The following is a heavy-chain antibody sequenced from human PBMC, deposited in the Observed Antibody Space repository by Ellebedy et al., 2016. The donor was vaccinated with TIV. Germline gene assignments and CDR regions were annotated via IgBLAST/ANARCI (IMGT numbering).Heavy chain of an antibody. J-gene: IGHJ4*02. D-gene: IGHD3-10*01. CDR3: ASRGVAVQGADY. Sequence: AASVKVSCKASGGTFSSYAISWVRQAPGKGLVWVSLINSDGSRTTYADSVKGRFTISRDNAKNTLYLQMNSLRAEDTAVYYCASRGVAVQGADYWGQGTLVTVSS. CDR1: GGTFSSYA. V-gene: IGHV3-74*01. CDR2: INSDGSRT.